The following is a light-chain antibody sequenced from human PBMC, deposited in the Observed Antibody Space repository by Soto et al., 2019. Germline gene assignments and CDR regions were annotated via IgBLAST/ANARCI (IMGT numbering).Light chain of an antibody. CDR3: SSYTSSNTVV. V-gene: IGLV2-14*01. CDR2: DVT. J-gene: IGLJ3*02. CDR1: SSDVGGFNY. Sequence: QSALTQPASVSGSPGESITISCTGTSSDVGGFNYVSWYQQHPGRGPKLMIYDVTNRPTGVSNRFSGSKSGNTASLTISGLQAEDEADYNCSSYTSSNTVVFGGGTKLTVL.